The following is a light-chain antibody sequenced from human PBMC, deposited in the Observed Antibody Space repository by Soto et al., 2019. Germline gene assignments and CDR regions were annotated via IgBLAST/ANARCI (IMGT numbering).Light chain of an antibody. CDR2: GAS. Sequence: EIVMTQSPATLSVSPGERTTLSCRASQSVSSNLAWYQQKPGQAPRLLIYGASTRATGIPARFSGSGSGTDFTLTISNLQSEDFAVYYCQQYNNWPPRDSFGQGTKLEIK. J-gene: IGKJ2*01. CDR3: QQYNNWPPRDS. V-gene: IGKV3-15*01. CDR1: QSVSSN.